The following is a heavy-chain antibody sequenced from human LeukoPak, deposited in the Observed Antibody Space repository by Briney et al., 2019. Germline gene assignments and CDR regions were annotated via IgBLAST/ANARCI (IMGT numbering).Heavy chain of an antibody. V-gene: IGHV1-8*01. CDR2: MNPNSGNT. J-gene: IGHJ4*02. CDR3: ARDGRRDIVATIGLGY. D-gene: IGHD5-12*01. Sequence: ASVKVSCKASGYTVTSYDINWVRQATGQGLEWMGWMNPNSGNTGYAQKFQGRVTMTRNTSISTAYMELSSLRSEDTAVYYCARDGRRDIVATIGLGYWGQGTLVTVSS. CDR1: GYTVTSYD.